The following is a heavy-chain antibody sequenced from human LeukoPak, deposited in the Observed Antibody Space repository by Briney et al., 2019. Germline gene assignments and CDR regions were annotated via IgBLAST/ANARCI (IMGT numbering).Heavy chain of an antibody. CDR1: GGSFSGYY. Sequence: SETLSLTCAVYGGSFSGYYWSWVRQPPGKGLEGIGEINHSGSTNYNPSLKSRVTISVDTSKNQFSLKLSSVTAADTAVYYCARGLSIPGYYYYGMDVWGQGTTVTVSS. D-gene: IGHD2-2*02. CDR3: ARGLSIPGYYYYGMDV. CDR2: INHSGST. V-gene: IGHV4-34*01. J-gene: IGHJ6*02.